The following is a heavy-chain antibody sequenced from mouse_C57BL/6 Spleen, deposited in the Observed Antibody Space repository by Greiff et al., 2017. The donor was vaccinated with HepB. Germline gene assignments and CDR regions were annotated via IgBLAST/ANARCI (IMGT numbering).Heavy chain of an antibody. CDR1: GFTFSDYG. CDR2: ISSGSSTI. D-gene: IGHD1-1*01. Sequence: EVNVVESGGGLVKPGGSLKLSCAASGFTFSDYGMHWVRQAPEKGLEWVAYISSGSSTIYYADTVKGRFTISRDNAKNTLFLQMTSLRSDDTAMYYCAMNYYGSSYYAMDYWGQGTSVTVSS. J-gene: IGHJ4*01. CDR3: AMNYYGSSYYAMDY. V-gene: IGHV5-17*01.